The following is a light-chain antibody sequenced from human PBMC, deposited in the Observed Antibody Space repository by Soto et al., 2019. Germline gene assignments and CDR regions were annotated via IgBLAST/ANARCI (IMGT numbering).Light chain of an antibody. CDR3: NSYTSSSTFV. J-gene: IGLJ1*01. Sequence: QSALTQPASVSGSPGQSITISCTGTSSDVGGYNYVSGYLQHPGKAPKLMVYEVTNRPSGVSNRFSGSRSGNTASLTISGLHSEDEAEYYCNSYTSSSTFVFGTGTKVTVL. V-gene: IGLV2-14*01. CDR1: SSDVGGYNY. CDR2: EVT.